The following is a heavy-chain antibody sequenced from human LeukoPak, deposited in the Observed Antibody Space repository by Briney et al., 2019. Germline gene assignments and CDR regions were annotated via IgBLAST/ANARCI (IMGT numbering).Heavy chain of an antibody. J-gene: IGHJ5*02. CDR2: INPHSGGT. V-gene: IGHV1-2*02. CDR1: GYTFTAHY. Sequence: ASVKVSCKASGYTFTAHYIHWVRQAPGQGLAWMGWINPHSGGTNYAQKFQGRVTMTRDTSTSTVYMDLGSLRSDDTAVYYCARAVGPRGGNWFDPWGQGTLVTVSS. CDR3: ARAVGPRGGNWFDP. D-gene: IGHD1-26*01.